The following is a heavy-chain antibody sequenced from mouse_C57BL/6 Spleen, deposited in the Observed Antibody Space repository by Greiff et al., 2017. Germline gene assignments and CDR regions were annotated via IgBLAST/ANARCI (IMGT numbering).Heavy chain of an antibody. CDR2: IDPANGDT. V-gene: IGHV14-3*01. CDR1: GFNIKNTY. CDR3: ARGGGSYYYAVDY. Sequence: VQLQQSVAELVRPGASVKLSCTASGFNIKNTYMHWVKQRPEQGLEWIGRIDPANGDTKYAPKFQGKATITADTSSNTAYLQLSSRTSEDTAIYFCARGGGSYYYAVDYWGQGTSVTVSS. J-gene: IGHJ4*01. D-gene: IGHD1-1*02.